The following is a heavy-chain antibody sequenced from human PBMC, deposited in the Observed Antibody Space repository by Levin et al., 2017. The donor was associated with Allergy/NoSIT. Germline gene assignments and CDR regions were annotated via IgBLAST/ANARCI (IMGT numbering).Heavy chain of an antibody. CDR3: AAGYRSSWFSDPFDF. V-gene: IGHV4-61*02. CDR2: TYSGGNT. CDR1: GGSIGSGSYF. J-gene: IGHJ4*02. D-gene: IGHD6-13*01. Sequence: SETLSLTCTVSGGSIGSGSYFWTWIRQPAGKGLEWIGRTYSGGNTNYNSALKSRVTISLDASKSQFTLELRSVTAADTAVDYCAAGYRSSWFSDPFDFWGQGTLVTVSS.